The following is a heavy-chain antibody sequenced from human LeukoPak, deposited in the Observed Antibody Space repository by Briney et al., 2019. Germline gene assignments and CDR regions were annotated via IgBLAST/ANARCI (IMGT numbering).Heavy chain of an antibody. CDR1: GGSFSGYY. CDR3: ARARGFSSGYYYYLDY. V-gene: IGHV4-34*01. Sequence: SETLSLTRAVYGGSFSGYYWGWIRQPPGKWLEWIGEINHSGSTNYNPSLKSRVTISVDTSKNQFSLKLSSVTAADTAVYYCARARGFSSGYYYYLDYWGQGTLVTVSS. CDR2: INHSGST. D-gene: IGHD3-22*01. J-gene: IGHJ4*02.